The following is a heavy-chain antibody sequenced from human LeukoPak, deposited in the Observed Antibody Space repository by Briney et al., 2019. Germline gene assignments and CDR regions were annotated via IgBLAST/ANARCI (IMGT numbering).Heavy chain of an antibody. CDR1: GFTFDDYA. CDR2: ISWNSGSI. J-gene: IGHJ4*02. CDR3: AKDTGSGSYYVIDY. Sequence: PGGSLRPSCAASGFTFDDYAMHWVRQAPGKGLEWVSGISWNSGSIGYADSVKGRFTISRDNAKNSLYLQMNSLRAEDTALYYCAKDTGSGSYYVIDYWGQGTLVTVSS. V-gene: IGHV3-9*01. D-gene: IGHD1-26*01.